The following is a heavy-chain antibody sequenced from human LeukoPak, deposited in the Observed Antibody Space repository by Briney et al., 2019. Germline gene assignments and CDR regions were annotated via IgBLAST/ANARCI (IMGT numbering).Heavy chain of an antibody. D-gene: IGHD6-6*01. CDR1: GYTFTGYY. J-gene: IGHJ4*02. V-gene: IGHV7-4-1*02. Sequence: ASVKVSCKASGYTFTGYYMHWVRQAPGQGLEWMGWINTNTGNPTYAQGFTGRFVFSLDTSVSTAYLRISSLKAEDTAVYYCARSQGWDPGVFGYWGQGTLVTVSS. CDR2: INTNTGNP. CDR3: ARSQGWDPGVFGY.